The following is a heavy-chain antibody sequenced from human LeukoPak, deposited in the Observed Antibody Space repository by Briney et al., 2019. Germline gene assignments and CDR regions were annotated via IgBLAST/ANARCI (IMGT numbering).Heavy chain of an antibody. CDR2: IYYSGST. V-gene: IGHV4-59*08. J-gene: IGHJ5*02. CDR1: GGSISSYY. Sequence: PSETLSLTCTVSGGSISSYYWSWIRQPPGKGLEWIGYIYYSGSTNYNPSLKSRVTISVDTSKNQFSLKLSSVTAADTAVYYCARRRRVGANNWFDPWGQGTLVTVSS. D-gene: IGHD1-26*01. CDR3: ARRRRVGANNWFDP.